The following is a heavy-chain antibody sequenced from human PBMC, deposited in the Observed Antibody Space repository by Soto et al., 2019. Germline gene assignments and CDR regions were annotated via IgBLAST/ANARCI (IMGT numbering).Heavy chain of an antibody. Sequence: ASLKVSCKVSGYTLTELSIHWVREASGKGLEWMGGFDPDDSETIYAQKSPGRVTMTEDTSTDTAYMELSSLRSEDKAVSYCATGVTLGKIYNCDYWRQGTVVSVS. D-gene: IGHD1-26*01. V-gene: IGHV1-24*01. J-gene: IGHJ4*02. CDR1: GYTLTELS. CDR2: FDPDDSET. CDR3: ATGVTLGKIYNCDY.